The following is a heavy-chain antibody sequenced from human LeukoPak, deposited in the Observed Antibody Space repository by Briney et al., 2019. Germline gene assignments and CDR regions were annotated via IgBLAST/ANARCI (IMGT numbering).Heavy chain of an antibody. V-gene: IGHV3-48*01. D-gene: IGHD1-26*01. CDR3: ARDSGSYYVNYYYYYMDV. Sequence: GGSLRLSCAASGFTFSSYEMNWVRQAPGKGLEWVSYISSSSSTIYYADSVKGRFTISRDNAKNSLYLQMNSLRAEDTAVYYCARDSGSYYVNYYYYYMDVWGKGTTVTVSS. J-gene: IGHJ6*03. CDR2: ISSSSSTI. CDR1: GFTFSSYE.